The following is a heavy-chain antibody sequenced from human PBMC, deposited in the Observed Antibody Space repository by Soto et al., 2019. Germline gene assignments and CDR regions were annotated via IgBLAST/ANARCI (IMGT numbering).Heavy chain of an antibody. D-gene: IGHD3-10*01. V-gene: IGHV4-30-4*01. J-gene: IGHJ3*02. Sequence: SETLSLTCTVSGGSIISGDYYWSWIRQPPGKGLEWIGYIYYSGSTYYNPSLKSRVTISVDTSKNQFSLKLSSVTAADTAVYYCARFNSHPGAFDIWGQGTMVTVSS. CDR2: IYYSGST. CDR3: ARFNSHPGAFDI. CDR1: GGSIISGDYY.